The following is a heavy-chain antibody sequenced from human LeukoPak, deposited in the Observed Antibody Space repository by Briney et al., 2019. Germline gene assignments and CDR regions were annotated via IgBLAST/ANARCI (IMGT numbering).Heavy chain of an antibody. D-gene: IGHD2-15*01. CDR3: ARDLGGSGGN. CDR2: IRYDGSNN. J-gene: IGHJ4*02. V-gene: IGHV3-30*02. CDR1: GFTFISYS. Sequence: GGSLRLSCAASGFTFISYSIHWVRQAPGKGLEWVAFIRYDGSNNYYADSVKGRFTISRDNSKNTLYLQMNSLRAEDTAVYYCARDLGGSGGNWGQGTLVTVSS.